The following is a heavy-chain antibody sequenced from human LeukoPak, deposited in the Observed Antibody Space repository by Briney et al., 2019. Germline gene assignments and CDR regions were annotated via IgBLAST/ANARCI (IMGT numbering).Heavy chain of an antibody. D-gene: IGHD3-22*01. CDR3: ARGAYYYDSSGYYKFDP. J-gene: IGHJ5*02. Sequence: PGGSLRLSCAASGSTFSSYDMHWVRQATGKGLEWVSAIGTAGDTYYPGSVKGRFTISRENAKNSLYLQMNSLRAGDTAVYYCARGAYYYDSSGYYKFDPWGQGTLVTVSS. CDR2: IGTAGDT. CDR1: GSTFSSYD. V-gene: IGHV3-13*01.